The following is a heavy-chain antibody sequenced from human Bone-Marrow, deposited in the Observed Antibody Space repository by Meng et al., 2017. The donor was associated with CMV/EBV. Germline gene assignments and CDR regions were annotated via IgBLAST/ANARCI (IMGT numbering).Heavy chain of an antibody. Sequence: SETLSLTCTVSGYSISSGYYWGWIRQPPGKGLEWIGSIYHSGTTFYNPSLKSRVTISVDTSKNQFSLKLNSVTAADTAVYYCARDPFVDDLGHFDPWGQGTLVTVSS. J-gene: IGHJ5*02. V-gene: IGHV4-38-2*02. CDR3: ARDPFVDDLGHFDP. D-gene: IGHD1-1*01. CDR2: IYHSGTT. CDR1: GYSISSGYY.